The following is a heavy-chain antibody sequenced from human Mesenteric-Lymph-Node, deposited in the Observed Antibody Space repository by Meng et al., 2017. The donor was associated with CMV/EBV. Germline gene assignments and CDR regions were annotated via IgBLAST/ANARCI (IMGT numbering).Heavy chain of an antibody. J-gene: IGHJ4*02. Sequence: GESLKISCAASGFTFRTYAMSWVRQAPGKGLEWVSVISGSGAGTYYADSVRGRFTISRDNSKNTLFLQMNSLRGEDTAVYYCAKVRSGWYFDNWGQGTPVTVSS. V-gene: IGHV3-23*01. CDR1: GFTFRTYA. D-gene: IGHD6-19*01. CDR2: ISGSGAGT. CDR3: AKVRSGWYFDN.